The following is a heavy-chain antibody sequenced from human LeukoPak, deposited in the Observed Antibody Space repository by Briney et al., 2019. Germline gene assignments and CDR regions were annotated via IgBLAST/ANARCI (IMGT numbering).Heavy chain of an antibody. Sequence: PGGSLRLSCAASGFTFSSYSMSWVRQAPGKGLEWVSYISGSSSAIFYADSVRGRFTISRDNANKSLYLQMNSLRAEDTAVYYCARAYSSAGVWFDPWGQGTLVTVSS. V-gene: IGHV3-48*01. CDR3: ARAYSSAGVWFDP. J-gene: IGHJ5*02. CDR2: ISGSSSAI. CDR1: GFTFSSYS. D-gene: IGHD6-6*01.